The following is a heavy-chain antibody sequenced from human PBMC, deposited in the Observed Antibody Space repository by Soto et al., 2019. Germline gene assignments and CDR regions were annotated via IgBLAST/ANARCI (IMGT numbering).Heavy chain of an antibody. CDR2: IYYSGST. CDR3: ARQYYFGSGSYYNRPLDF. J-gene: IGHJ4*02. Sequence: PSETLSLTCTVSGGSISSYYWSWIRQPPGKGLEWIGYIYYSGSTNYNPSLKSRVTISVDTSKNQFSLKLSSVTAADTAVYYCARQYYFGSGSYYNRPLDFWGQGTLVTVSS. CDR1: GGSISSYY. D-gene: IGHD3-10*01. V-gene: IGHV4-59*08.